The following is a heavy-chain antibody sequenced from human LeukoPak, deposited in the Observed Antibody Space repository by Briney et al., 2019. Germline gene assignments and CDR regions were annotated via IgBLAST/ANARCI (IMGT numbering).Heavy chain of an antibody. CDR1: GFTFSSYG. CDR2: IWYDGSNK. J-gene: IGHJ4*02. V-gene: IGHV3-33*01. CDR3: AREARYSGSYSY. Sequence: GGSLRLSSAASGFTFSSYGMHWVRQAPGKGLEWVAVIWYDGSNKYYADSVKGRFTISRDNSKNTLYLQMNSLRAEDTAVYYCAREARYSGSYSYWGQGTLVTVSS. D-gene: IGHD1-26*01.